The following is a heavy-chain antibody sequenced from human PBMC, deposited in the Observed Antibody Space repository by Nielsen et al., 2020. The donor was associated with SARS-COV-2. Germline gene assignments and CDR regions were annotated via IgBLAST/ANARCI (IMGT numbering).Heavy chain of an antibody. CDR2: IKQDGSEK. CDR3: ARDDVDTAMVFVGSPDY. CDR1: GFTFSSYW. J-gene: IGHJ4*02. D-gene: IGHD5-18*01. V-gene: IGHV3-7*01. Sequence: GESLKISCAASGFTFSSYWMNWVRQAPGKGLEWVANIKQDGSEKYYGDSVKGRFTISRANAKNSLYLQMNSLRAEDTAVYYCARDDVDTAMVFVGSPDYWGQGTLVTVSS.